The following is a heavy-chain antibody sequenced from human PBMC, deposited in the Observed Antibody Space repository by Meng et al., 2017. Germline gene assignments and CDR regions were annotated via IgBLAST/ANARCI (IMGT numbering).Heavy chain of an antibody. CDR3: ARDLGIQLWFTSTIAADY. Sequence: ASVKVSCKAPGYTFTSYYMHWVRQAPGQGLERMGIINPSGGSTSYAQKFQGRVTMTRDTSTSTVYMGLSSLRSEDTAVYYCARDLGIQLWFTSTIAADYWGQGTLVTVSS. CDR1: GYTFTSYY. J-gene: IGHJ4*02. CDR2: INPSGGST. V-gene: IGHV1-46*01. D-gene: IGHD5-18*01.